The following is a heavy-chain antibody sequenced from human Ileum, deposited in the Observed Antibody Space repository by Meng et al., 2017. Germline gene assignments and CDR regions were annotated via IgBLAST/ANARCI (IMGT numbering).Heavy chain of an antibody. D-gene: IGHD3/OR15-3a*01. J-gene: IGHJ5*02. CDR3: ARVRRGLGLRFDP. V-gene: IGHV4-31*03. Sequence: QVERAESGPGLVNPSQTLSLTRTGSGGSISSGGYYWGWIRQHPGRGLEWIGYIFYSGSTYYNSSLKSRINISVDTSKNQFSLKVSSVTAADTAVYYCARVRRGLGLRFDPWGQGTLVTVSS. CDR2: IFYSGST. CDR1: GGSISSGGYY.